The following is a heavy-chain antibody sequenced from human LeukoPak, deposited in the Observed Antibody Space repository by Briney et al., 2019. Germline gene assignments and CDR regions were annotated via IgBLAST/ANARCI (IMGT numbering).Heavy chain of an antibody. J-gene: IGHJ6*02. CDR1: GIIFSSYE. D-gene: IGHD1-26*01. V-gene: IGHV3-48*03. Sequence: GGSLRLSCAASGIIFSSYEMNWVRQAPGKGLEWVPYISGSGNIIYYADSVKGRFIISRDNAKNSLYLQMNSLRAEDTAVYYCIGGASMFHGMDVWGQGTTVTVSS. CDR2: ISGSGNII. CDR3: IGGASMFHGMDV.